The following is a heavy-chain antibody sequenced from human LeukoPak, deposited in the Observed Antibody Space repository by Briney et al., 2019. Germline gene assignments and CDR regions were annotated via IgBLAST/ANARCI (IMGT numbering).Heavy chain of an antibody. D-gene: IGHD3-22*01. J-gene: IGHJ4*02. CDR3: ARGGRSGYLFEY. CDR2: IYSSGST. V-gene: IGHV4-31*03. CDR1: GGSINSGDYY. Sequence: SQTLSLTCTVSGGSINSGDYYWTWIRQHPGKGLEWIGYIYSSGSTYYDPSLKGRLTMSVDTSKNQFSLKMSSVTAADTAVYYCARGGRSGYLFEYWGQGTLVTVSS.